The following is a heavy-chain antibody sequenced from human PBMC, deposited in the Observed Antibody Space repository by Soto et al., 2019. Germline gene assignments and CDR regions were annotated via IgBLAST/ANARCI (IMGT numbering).Heavy chain of an antibody. J-gene: IGHJ3*01. V-gene: IGHV3-23*01. CDR3: ANSRGSGTYFNPSDAIEF. Sequence: EVQLLDSGGGLVQPGGSLRLSCAASGFTFSTYAMSWVRQAQGKWLEWVASISGSGGGTYYAGSVKGQFTTSRDNSKNTLYLQMNSLRAEDTAVYSCANSRGSGTYFNPSDAIEFWGQGTMVTVSS. CDR1: GFTFSTYA. D-gene: IGHD3-10*01. CDR2: ISGSGGGT.